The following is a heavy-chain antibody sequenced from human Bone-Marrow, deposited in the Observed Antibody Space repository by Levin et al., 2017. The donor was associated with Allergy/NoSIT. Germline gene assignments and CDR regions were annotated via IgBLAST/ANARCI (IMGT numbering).Heavy chain of an antibody. CDR2: LSETGDHT. CDR3: VANVDAAMFYY. J-gene: IGHJ4*02. V-gene: IGHV3-23*01. Sequence: WGSLRLSCAASGFTFANYAMNWVRQAPGKGLEWVSALSETGDHTFYADSVKGRFTISRDNYKNTLYLQMNSLRAEDTAVYYCVANVDAAMFYYWGQGTLVTVSS. D-gene: IGHD5-18*01. CDR1: GFTFANYA.